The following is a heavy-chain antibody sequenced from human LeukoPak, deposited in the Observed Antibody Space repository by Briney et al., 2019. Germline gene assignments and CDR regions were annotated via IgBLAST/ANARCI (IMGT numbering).Heavy chain of an antibody. Sequence: PGGSLRLSCAASGFTFDDYAMHWVRQAPGKGLQWVSSISWSGDDIGYADSVKGRFTIYRDNAKNFLYLQMNSLRTEDKALYYCAKGSGTYQGPFDSWGQGTLVTVSS. D-gene: IGHD1-26*01. CDR2: ISWSGDDI. CDR3: AKGSGTYQGPFDS. J-gene: IGHJ4*02. V-gene: IGHV3-9*01. CDR1: GFTFDDYA.